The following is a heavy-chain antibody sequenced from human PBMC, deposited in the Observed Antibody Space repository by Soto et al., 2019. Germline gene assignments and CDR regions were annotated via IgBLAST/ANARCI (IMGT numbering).Heavy chain of an antibody. D-gene: IGHD6-19*01. CDR1: GYTFTSYD. V-gene: IGHV1-46*01. CDR2: INANGGST. J-gene: IGHJ4*02. Sequence: ASVKVSCKASGYTFTSYDMNWVRQAPGQGLEWMGRINANGGSTSYAQKFQGRVTMTTDTSTSTAYMELRSLRSDDTAVYYCARDGWYVGDYWGQRTLVTVSS. CDR3: ARDGWYVGDY.